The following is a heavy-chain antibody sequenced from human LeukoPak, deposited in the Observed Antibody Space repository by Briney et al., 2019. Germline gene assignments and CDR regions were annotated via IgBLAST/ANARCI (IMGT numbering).Heavy chain of an antibody. J-gene: IGHJ4*02. Sequence: PGGSLRLSCAASGFSFSSYGMHWVRQAPGKGLEWVAVIWYDGSKKYYADSVKGRFTISRDNSKNTLYLQMNSLRAEDTAVYYCARDVVGATYFDWGQGTLVTVSS. CDR3: ARDVVGATYFD. CDR1: GFSFSSYG. V-gene: IGHV3-33*01. CDR2: IWYDGSKK. D-gene: IGHD1-26*01.